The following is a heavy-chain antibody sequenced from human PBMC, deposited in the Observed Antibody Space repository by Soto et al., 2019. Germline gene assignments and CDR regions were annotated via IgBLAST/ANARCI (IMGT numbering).Heavy chain of an antibody. D-gene: IGHD3-22*01. CDR1: GGTFSSYA. V-gene: IGHV1-69*13. CDR3: ARVHSSGYYYSDY. CDR2: IIPIFGTA. J-gene: IGHJ4*02. Sequence: ASVKVSCKASGGTFSSYAISWVRQAPGQGLEWMGGIIPIFGTANYAQKFQGRVTITADESTSTAYMELSSLRSEDTAVYYCARVHSSGYYYSDYWGQGTLVTVSS.